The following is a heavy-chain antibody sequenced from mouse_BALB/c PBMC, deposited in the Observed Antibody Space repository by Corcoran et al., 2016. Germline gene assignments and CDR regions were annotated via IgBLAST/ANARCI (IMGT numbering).Heavy chain of an antibody. V-gene: IGHV1-9*01. CDR1: GYTFSSYW. D-gene: IGHD1-1*01. Sequence: QVQLQQSGAELMKPGASEKISCKANGYTFSSYWKVWVKQRHGHGLEWIGEILPGSGSTNYNEKFKGKATFTADTSSNTAYMQLSSLTSEDSAVYYCARHYYGSSLCAYWGQGTLVTVSA. J-gene: IGHJ3*01. CDR2: ILPGSGST. CDR3: ARHYYGSSLCAY.